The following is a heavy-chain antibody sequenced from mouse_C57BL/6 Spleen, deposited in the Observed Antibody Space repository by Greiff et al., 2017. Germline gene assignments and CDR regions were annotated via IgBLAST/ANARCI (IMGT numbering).Heavy chain of an antibody. Sequence: VQLQQPGAELVKPGASVKLSCKASGYTFTSYWMHWVKQRPGQGLEWIGMIHPNSGSTNYNEKFKGKATLTVDKSSSTAYMQLSSLTSEDSAVYYSARADGYYFYYFDYWGQGTTLTVSS. D-gene: IGHD2-3*01. V-gene: IGHV1-64*01. CDR2: IHPNSGST. CDR1: GYTFTSYW. CDR3: ARADGYYFYYFDY. J-gene: IGHJ2*01.